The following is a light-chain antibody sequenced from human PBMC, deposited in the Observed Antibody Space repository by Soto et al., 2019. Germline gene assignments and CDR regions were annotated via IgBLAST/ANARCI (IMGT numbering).Light chain of an antibody. CDR2: DAS. Sequence: DIQLTQSPSFLSASIGDRVNITCRASQAIRTYLAWYNQKPGKAPKLLIFDASTLQSGVPSRFNGTGSGTEFTLTISSLQPDELASYYCQQVGSRPWTFGQGTKVDIK. V-gene: IGKV1-9*01. CDR3: QQVGSRPWT. CDR1: QAIRTY. J-gene: IGKJ1*01.